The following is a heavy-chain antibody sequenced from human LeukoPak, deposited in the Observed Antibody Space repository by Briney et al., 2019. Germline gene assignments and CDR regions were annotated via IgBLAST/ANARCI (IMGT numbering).Heavy chain of an antibody. CDR2: ITSGGDYM. Sequence: GGSLRLSCAASGFTFGGYTMSWFRQAPGKGLQWVSTITSGGDYMYYADPVKGRFTISRDDSKNSLYLHMNSLRAEDTAVYYCARVSIFGVVIANDYWGQGTVVTVSS. CDR1: GFTFGGYT. D-gene: IGHD3-16*02. V-gene: IGHV3-21*01. J-gene: IGHJ4*02. CDR3: ARVSIFGVVIANDY.